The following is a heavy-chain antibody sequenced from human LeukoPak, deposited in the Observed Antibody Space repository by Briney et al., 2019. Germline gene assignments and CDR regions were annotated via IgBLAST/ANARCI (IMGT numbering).Heavy chain of an antibody. Sequence: ASVKVSCKASGYTFTSYYMHWVRQAPGQGLEWMGIINPSGGSTSYAQKFQGRVTMTRDTSTSTVYMELSSLRSEDTAVYYCAREGRYYDFWSGYYEVDWFDPWGQGTLVTVSS. V-gene: IGHV1-46*01. D-gene: IGHD3-3*01. CDR2: INPSGGST. CDR3: AREGRYYDFWSGYYEVDWFDP. CDR1: GYTFTSYY. J-gene: IGHJ5*02.